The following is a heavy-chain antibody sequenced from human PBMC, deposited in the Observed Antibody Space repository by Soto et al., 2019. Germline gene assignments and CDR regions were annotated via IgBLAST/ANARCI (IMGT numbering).Heavy chain of an antibody. Sequence: EVQLVESGGNLIQPGGSLRLSCADSGFTVTNKYMTWVRQAPGKGLEWVSLIYSGGATSYADSVKGRFTISRDNSKDILYLQVNSLRAEDTAAYYCARVDYGDYGWYFDLWGRGTLVTVSS. J-gene: IGHJ2*01. CDR2: IYSGGAT. CDR1: GFTVTNKY. CDR3: ARVDYGDYGWYFDL. V-gene: IGHV3-53*01. D-gene: IGHD4-17*01.